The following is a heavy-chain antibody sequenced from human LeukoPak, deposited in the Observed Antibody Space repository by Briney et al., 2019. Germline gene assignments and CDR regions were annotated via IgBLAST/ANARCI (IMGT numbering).Heavy chain of an antibody. D-gene: IGHD2-15*01. J-gene: IGHJ2*01. V-gene: IGHV4-39*07. Sequence: PSETLSLTCTVSGGSISSSSYYWGWIRQPPGKGLEWIGSIYYSGSTYYNPSLKSRVTISVDTSKNQFSLKLSSVTAADTAVYYCARDIWGYRDGYFDPWGRGTLVTVSS. CDR1: GGSISSSSYY. CDR3: ARDIWGYRDGYFDP. CDR2: IYYSGST.